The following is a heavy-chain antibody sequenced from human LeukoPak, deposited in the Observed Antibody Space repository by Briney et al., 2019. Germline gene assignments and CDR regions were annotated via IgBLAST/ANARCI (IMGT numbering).Heavy chain of an antibody. Sequence: PSETLSLTCTVSGGSISSSSYYWGWIRQPPGKGLEWIGSIYYSGSTYYNPSLKSRVTISVDTSKNQFSLKLSSVTAADTAVYYCARAGTGAFWLSYNWFDPWGQGTLVTVSS. CDR2: IYYSGST. CDR1: GGSISSSSYY. D-gene: IGHD1/OR15-1a*01. CDR3: ARAGTGAFWLSYNWFDP. J-gene: IGHJ5*02. V-gene: IGHV4-39*01.